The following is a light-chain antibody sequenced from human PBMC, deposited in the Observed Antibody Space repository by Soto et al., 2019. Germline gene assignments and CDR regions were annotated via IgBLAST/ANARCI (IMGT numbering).Light chain of an antibody. Sequence: QSVLTQPASVSGSPGQSITILCTGTSSDIGSYNLVSWYQQYPGKAPKLMIYEGNKRPSGVSNRFSGSKSGNTASLTISGLQAEDEADYYCCSYAGSSTFVFGTGTKLTVL. CDR1: SSDIGSYNL. V-gene: IGLV2-23*01. CDR3: CSYAGSSTFV. J-gene: IGLJ1*01. CDR2: EGN.